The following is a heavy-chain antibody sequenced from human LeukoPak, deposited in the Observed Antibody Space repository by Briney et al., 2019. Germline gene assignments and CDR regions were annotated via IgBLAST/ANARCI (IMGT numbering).Heavy chain of an antibody. D-gene: IGHD6-6*01. V-gene: IGHV3-30*02. CDR3: AKEGPYSSSSIDY. Sequence: GGSLRLSCAASGFTFSSYGMHWVRQAPGKGLEWVAFIRYDGSNKYYADSVKGRFTISRDNSKNTLYLQMNSLRAEDTAVYYCAKEGPYSSSSIDYWGQGTLVTVSS. CDR1: GFTFSSYG. J-gene: IGHJ4*02. CDR2: IRYDGSNK.